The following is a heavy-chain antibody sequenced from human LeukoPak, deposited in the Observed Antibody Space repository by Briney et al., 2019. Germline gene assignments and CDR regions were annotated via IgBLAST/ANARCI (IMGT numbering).Heavy chain of an antibody. D-gene: IGHD3-22*01. CDR1: GGSISSSSYY. CDR3: ASTPNYYDHWFDP. CDR2: IYYSGST. J-gene: IGHJ5*02. Sequence: SETLSLTCTVSGGSISSSSYYWGWIRQPPGKGLEWIGSIYYSGSTYYNPPLKSRVTISVDTSKNQFSLKLSSVTAADTAVYYCASTPNYYDHWFDPWGQGTLVTVSS. V-gene: IGHV4-39*01.